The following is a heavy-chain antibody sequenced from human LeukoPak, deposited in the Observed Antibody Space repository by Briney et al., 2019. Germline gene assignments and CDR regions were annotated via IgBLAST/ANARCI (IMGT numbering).Heavy chain of an antibody. D-gene: IGHD5-18*01. V-gene: IGHV4-59*01. Sequence: SETLSLTCIVSGGSMNRYYWSWIRQPPGKGLEWIGNIFYSGSSNYSPSLKSRVTMSVDMSKNQFSLKLGSVTAADTAVYYCARGYRYGLYYYMDVWGKGTTVTVSS. J-gene: IGHJ6*03. CDR2: IFYSGSS. CDR1: GGSMNRYY. CDR3: ARGYRYGLYYYMDV.